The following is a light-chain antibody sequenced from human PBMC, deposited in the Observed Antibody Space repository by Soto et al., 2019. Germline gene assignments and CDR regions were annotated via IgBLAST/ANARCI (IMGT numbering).Light chain of an antibody. Sequence: DIHMTQSPSTLSASVGNRVTITCRASQSISSWLDWYQQKPGKAPKLLIYDASSLESGVPSRFRGSGYGTEFTLTISSLKPDDFATYYCQQYNSYTITFGQGTRLEIK. CDR1: QSISSW. J-gene: IGKJ5*01. V-gene: IGKV1-5*01. CDR3: QQYNSYTIT. CDR2: DAS.